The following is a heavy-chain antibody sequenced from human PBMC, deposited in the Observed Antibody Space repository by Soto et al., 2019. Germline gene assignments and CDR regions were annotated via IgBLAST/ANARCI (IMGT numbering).Heavy chain of an antibody. J-gene: IGHJ5*02. CDR3: AKDHFIVVVVAASRWFDP. CDR1: GFTFSSYA. CDR2: ISGSGGST. Sequence: GGSLRLSCAASGFTFSSYAMSWVRQAPGKGLEWVSAISGSGGSTYYADSVKGRFTISRDNSKNTLYLQMNSLRAEDTAVYYCAKDHFIVVVVAASRWFDPWGQGTLVTVSS. D-gene: IGHD2-15*01. V-gene: IGHV3-23*01.